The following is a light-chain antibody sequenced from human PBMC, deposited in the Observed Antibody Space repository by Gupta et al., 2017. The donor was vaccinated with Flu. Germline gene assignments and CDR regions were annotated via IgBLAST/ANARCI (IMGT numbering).Light chain of an antibody. CDR1: SSDVGRSDS. J-gene: IGLJ1*01. Sequence: QSALTQPASVSGSPGQSITISCTGTSSDVGRSDSVSWYQQYPGKAPKLLIYDVSSRPSGVSSRFSGSKYGNTASLTISGLQAEDETDYFCSSYTSTSTFYVFGTGTKVTVL. V-gene: IGLV2-14*01. CDR3: SSYTSTSTFYV. CDR2: DVS.